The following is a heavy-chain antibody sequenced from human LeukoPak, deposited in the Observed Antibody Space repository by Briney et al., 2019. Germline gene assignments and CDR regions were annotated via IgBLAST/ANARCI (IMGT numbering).Heavy chain of an antibody. J-gene: IGHJ4*02. D-gene: IGHD5-12*01. V-gene: IGHV2-70*04. CDR1: GFSLSTDGMR. CDR3: ARESFSSGYSNFDY. Sequence: SGPTLVNPTQTLTLTCTFSGFSLSTDGMRVSWIRQPPGKALEWLARIDWDDDKFYSTSLKTRLTISKDTSKNQVVLTMTNMDPVDTATYYCARESFSSGYSNFDYWGQGTLVTASS. CDR2: IDWDDDK.